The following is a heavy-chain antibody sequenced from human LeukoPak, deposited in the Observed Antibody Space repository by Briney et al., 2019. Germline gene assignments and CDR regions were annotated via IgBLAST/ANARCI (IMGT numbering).Heavy chain of an antibody. D-gene: IGHD3-10*02. V-gene: IGHV3-48*04. Sequence: GGSLRLSCAASGFTFSSFSMNWVRQAPGKGLEWVSYISSSGSTIYYAGSVKGRFTISRDNAKNSLYLQMNSLRAEDTAVYYCAELGITMIGGVWGKGTTVTISS. J-gene: IGHJ6*04. CDR1: GFTFSSFS. CDR3: AELGITMIGGV. CDR2: ISSSGSTI.